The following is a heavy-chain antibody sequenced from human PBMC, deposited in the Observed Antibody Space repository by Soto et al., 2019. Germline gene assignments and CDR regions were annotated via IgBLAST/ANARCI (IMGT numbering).Heavy chain of an antibody. V-gene: IGHV4-31*03. CDR1: GGSISSGGYY. J-gene: IGHJ5*02. D-gene: IGHD2-2*01. Sequence: SETLSLTCTVSGGSISSGGYYWSWIRQHPGKGLEWIGYIYYSGSTYYNPSLKSRVTISVDTSKNQFSLKLSSVTAADTAVYYCARYGRPAAMDWFDPWGQGTLVTGSS. CDR2: IYYSGST. CDR3: ARYGRPAAMDWFDP.